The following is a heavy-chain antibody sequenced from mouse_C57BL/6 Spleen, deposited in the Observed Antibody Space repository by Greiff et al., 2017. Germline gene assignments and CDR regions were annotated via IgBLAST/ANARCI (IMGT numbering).Heavy chain of an antibody. J-gene: IGHJ4*01. Sequence: QVQLQQPGAELVMPGASVKLSCKASGYTFTSYWMNWVKQRPGQGLEWIGEIDPSDSYTNYNQKFKGKSTLTVDKSSSTAYMQLSSLTSEDSAVYYCARGYYSDAMDDWGQGTSVTVSS. CDR3: ARGYYSDAMDD. CDR2: IDPSDSYT. V-gene: IGHV1-69*01. D-gene: IGHD2-12*01. CDR1: GYTFTSYW.